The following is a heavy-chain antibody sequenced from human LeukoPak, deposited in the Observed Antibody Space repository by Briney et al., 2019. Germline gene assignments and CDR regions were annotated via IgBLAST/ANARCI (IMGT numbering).Heavy chain of an antibody. Sequence: PGGSLRLSCVASGFSFSLYSMNWVRQTPGKGLEWVSHISSSSSTIYYADSVKGRFTISRDNAKNSLYLQMDSLRVEDAAVYFCARDGSNIAVAAEFYFDYWGQGTFVTVSS. V-gene: IGHV3-48*01. CDR2: ISSSSSTI. CDR1: GFSFSLYS. D-gene: IGHD6-19*01. CDR3: ARDGSNIAVAAEFYFDY. J-gene: IGHJ4*02.